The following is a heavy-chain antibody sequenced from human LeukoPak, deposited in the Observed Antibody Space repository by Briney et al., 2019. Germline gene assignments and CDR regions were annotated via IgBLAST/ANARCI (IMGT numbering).Heavy chain of an antibody. J-gene: IGHJ5*01. CDR1: GLTFSSYW. D-gene: IGHD5-24*01. V-gene: IGHV3-74*01. CDR3: ARSATANWFDS. CDR2: INSDGSIT. Sequence: GGSLRLSCAASGLTFSSYWTHWVRQAPGKGLVWVSRINSDGSITSYADSVKGRFTISRDNAKNTLYLQMNSLRAEDTAVYYCARSATANWFDSWGQGTLVIVSS.